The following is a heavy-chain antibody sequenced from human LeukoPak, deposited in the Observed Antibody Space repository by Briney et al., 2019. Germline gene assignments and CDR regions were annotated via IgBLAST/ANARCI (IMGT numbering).Heavy chain of an antibody. Sequence: SQTLSLTCTVSGGSISSGDYYWSWIRQPPGKGLEWIGYIYYSGSTYYNPSLKSRVTISVDTSKNQFSLKLSSVTAADTAVYCCAGDVVVVAATSYYYYYGMDVWGQGTTVTVSS. V-gene: IGHV4-30-4*01. D-gene: IGHD2-15*01. J-gene: IGHJ6*02. CDR2: IYYSGST. CDR1: GGSISSGDYY. CDR3: AGDVVVVAATSYYYYYGMDV.